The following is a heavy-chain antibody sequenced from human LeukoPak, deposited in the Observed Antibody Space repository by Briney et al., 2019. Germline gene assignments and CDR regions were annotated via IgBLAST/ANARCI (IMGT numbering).Heavy chain of an antibody. D-gene: IGHD3-22*01. CDR3: ARGYDSSGYDAFDI. V-gene: IGHV3-21*01. J-gene: IGHJ3*02. CDR2: ISSSSYI. Sequence: GGSLRLSCAASGFTFSSYSMNWVRQAPGKGLEWVSSISSSSYIYYADSVKGRFTISRDNAKNSLYLQMNSLRAEDTAVYYCARGYDSSGYDAFDIWGQGTMVTVSS. CDR1: GFTFSSYS.